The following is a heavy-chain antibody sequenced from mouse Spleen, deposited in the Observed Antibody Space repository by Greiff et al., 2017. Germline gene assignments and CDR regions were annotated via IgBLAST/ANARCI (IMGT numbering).Heavy chain of an antibody. Sequence: EVKLVESGGGLVQPGGSLKLSCATSGFTFSDYYMYWVRQTPEKRLEWVAYISNGGGSTYYPDTVKGRFTISRDNAKNTLYLQMSRLKSEDTAMYYCARCHRYDEVWFAYWGQGTLVTVSA. J-gene: IGHJ3*01. CDR2: ISNGGGST. CDR3: ARCHRYDEVWFAY. CDR1: GFTFSDYY. V-gene: IGHV5-12*02. D-gene: IGHD2-14*01.